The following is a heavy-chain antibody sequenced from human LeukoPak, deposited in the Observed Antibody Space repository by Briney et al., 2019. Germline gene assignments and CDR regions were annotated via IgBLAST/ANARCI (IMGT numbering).Heavy chain of an antibody. Sequence: GGSLRLSCAASGFTFSSYAMHWVRQAPGEGLEWVAVISSDGSIDYYADSVRGRFTVSRDNSKNTLYLQVNSLRVEDTAVYYCTREGMGTTFSAWFDPWGQGTLVTVPS. V-gene: IGHV3-30*04. CDR1: GFTFSSYA. D-gene: IGHD1-7*01. CDR3: TREGMGTTFSAWFDP. J-gene: IGHJ5*02. CDR2: ISSDGSID.